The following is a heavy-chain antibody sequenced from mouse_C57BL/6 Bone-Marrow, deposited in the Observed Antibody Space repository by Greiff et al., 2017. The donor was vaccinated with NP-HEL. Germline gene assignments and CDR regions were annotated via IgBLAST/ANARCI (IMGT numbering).Heavy chain of an antibody. J-gene: IGHJ1*03. V-gene: IGHV1-69*01. Sequence: QVQLQQPGAELVMPGASVKLSCKASGYTFTSYWMHWVKQRPGQGLEWIGEIDPSDSYTNYNQKFKGKSTLTVDKSSSTACMQLSSLTSEDSAVYYCARFITTVVAHWYFDVWGTGTTVTVSS. CDR1: GYTFTSYW. D-gene: IGHD1-1*01. CDR3: ARFITTVVAHWYFDV. CDR2: IDPSDSYT.